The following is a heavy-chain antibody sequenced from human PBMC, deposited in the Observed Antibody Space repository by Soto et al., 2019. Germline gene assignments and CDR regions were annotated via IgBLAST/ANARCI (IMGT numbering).Heavy chain of an antibody. CDR1: GGSFSGYI. CDR2: IKHSGSA. V-gene: IGHV4-34*01. CDR3: TRGLITGSLCPGGWSSRGS. D-gene: IGHD1-26*01. J-gene: IGHJ5*02. Sequence: QVQLQPSGAGLLKPSETLSLTCDVYGGSFSGYIWTWIRQTPGKGLQWIGQIKHSGSAHYNPSLNRRFTISVHSSNGALSLMLSSVNATATALYYCTRGLITGSLCPGGWSSRGSCVQGTQGCVSS.